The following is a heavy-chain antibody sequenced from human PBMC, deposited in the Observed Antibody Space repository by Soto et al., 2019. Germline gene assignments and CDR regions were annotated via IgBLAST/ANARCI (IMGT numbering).Heavy chain of an antibody. Sequence: ASVKVSCKASGYTFTSYAMHWVRQAPGQRLEWMGWINAGNGNTKYSQKFQGRVTITRDTSASTAYMELSSLRSEDTAVYYCARLGSSGWYDWFDPWGQGSLVTGSS. CDR2: INAGNGNT. V-gene: IGHV1-3*01. CDR3: ARLGSSGWYDWFDP. J-gene: IGHJ5*02. CDR1: GYTFTSYA. D-gene: IGHD6-19*01.